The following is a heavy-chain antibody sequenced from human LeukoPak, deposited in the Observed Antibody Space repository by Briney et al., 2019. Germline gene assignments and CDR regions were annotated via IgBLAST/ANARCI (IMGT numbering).Heavy chain of an antibody. D-gene: IGHD3-22*01. CDR3: TRDKTANYYDSSGYQKADYYYYYGMDV. V-gene: IGHV3-49*04. J-gene: IGHJ6*02. Sequence: GGSLRLSCAASRFTFNDYDMSWVRQAPGKGLEWVGFIRSKAYGGTTEYAASVKGRFTISRDDSKSIAYLQMNSLKTEDTAVYYCTRDKTANYYDSSGYQKADYYYYYGMDVWGQGTTVTVSS. CDR1: RFTFNDYD. CDR2: IRSKAYGGTT.